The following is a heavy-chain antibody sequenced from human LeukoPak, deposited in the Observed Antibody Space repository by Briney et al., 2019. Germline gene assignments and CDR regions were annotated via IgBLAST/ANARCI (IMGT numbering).Heavy chain of an antibody. D-gene: IGHD3-10*01. Sequence: GGSLRLSCAASGITVSNNYMNWVRQAPGKGLEWVSLIYSGGYTSYADSVQGRFTISRDNCKNTLYLQMKSLRAEDTAVYYCATDLETFGSGRWGYWGQGTLVTVSS. CDR3: ATDLETFGSGRWGY. CDR1: GITVSNNY. J-gene: IGHJ4*02. CDR2: IYSGGYT. V-gene: IGHV3-66*01.